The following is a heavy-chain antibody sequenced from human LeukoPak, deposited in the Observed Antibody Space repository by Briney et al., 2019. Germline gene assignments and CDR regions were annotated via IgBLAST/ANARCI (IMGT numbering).Heavy chain of an antibody. J-gene: IGHJ4*02. CDR3: ASSWGSSWYLDY. CDR2: ISGSSSYI. CDR1: GCTFSSDS. V-gene: IGHV3-21*01. D-gene: IGHD6-13*01. Sequence: GGSLRLSCAASGCTFSSDSMNWVRQAPGKGLEWVSSISGSSSYIYYADSVKGRFTISRDNAKNSLYLQMNSLRAEDKALYYCASSWGSSWYLDYWGQGTLVTVSS.